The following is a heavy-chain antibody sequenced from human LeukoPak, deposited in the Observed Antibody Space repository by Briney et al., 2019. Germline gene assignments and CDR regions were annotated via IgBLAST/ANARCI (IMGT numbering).Heavy chain of an antibody. CDR2: FYYTGST. J-gene: IGHJ3*02. D-gene: IGHD1-26*01. Sequence: SETLSLTCTVSGGSISSNGYYWGWIRQPPGKGLEWIGSFYYTGSTFYSPSLKSRVTISVDTSKNQFSRKLSSVTAADTAVYYCARRSGTYHAFDIWGQGTMVTVSS. V-gene: IGHV4-39*01. CDR3: ARRSGTYHAFDI. CDR1: GGSISSNGYY.